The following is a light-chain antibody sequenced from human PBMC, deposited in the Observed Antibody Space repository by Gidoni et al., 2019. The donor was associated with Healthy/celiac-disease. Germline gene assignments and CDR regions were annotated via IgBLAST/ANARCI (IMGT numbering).Light chain of an antibody. CDR3: AAWDDSLNGWV. Sequence: QSVLTQPPSASGTPGKRVTISCSGSSSNIGSNTVNWYQKLPGTAPKLLIYSNNQRPSGGPDRFSGSKSGTSASLAISGLQSEDEADYYCAAWDDSLNGWVFGGGTKLTVL. CDR2: SNN. CDR1: SSNIGSNT. J-gene: IGLJ3*02. V-gene: IGLV1-44*01.